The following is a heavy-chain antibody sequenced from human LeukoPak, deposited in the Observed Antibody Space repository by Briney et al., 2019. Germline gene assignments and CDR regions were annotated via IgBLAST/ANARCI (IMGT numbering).Heavy chain of an antibody. J-gene: IGHJ4*02. Sequence: AGGSLRLSCAASGFTFSGYSMNWVRQAPGKGLEWVSSISSSTSSIYYADSVKGRLTISRDNAKNSLYLQMNSLRAEDTAVYYCGRDWGGDGVFDYWGQGTLVTVSS. D-gene: IGHD3-16*01. CDR1: GFTFSGYS. CDR3: GRDWGGDGVFDY. CDR2: ISSSTSSI. V-gene: IGHV3-21*01.